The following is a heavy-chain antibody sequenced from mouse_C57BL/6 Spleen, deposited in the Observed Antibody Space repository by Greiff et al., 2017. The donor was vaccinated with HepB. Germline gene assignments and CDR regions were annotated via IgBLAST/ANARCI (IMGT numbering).Heavy chain of an antibody. D-gene: IGHD1-1*01. CDR3: ARDSPYYYGSSPDY. V-gene: IGHV3-6*01. CDR1: GYSITSGYY. Sequence: EVQLVESGPGLVKPSQSLSLTCSVTGYSITSGYYWNWIRQFPGNKLEWMGYISYDGSNNYNPSLKNRISITRDTSKNQFFLKLNSVTTEDTATYYCARDSPYYYGSSPDYWGQGTTLTVSS. CDR2: ISYDGSN. J-gene: IGHJ2*01.